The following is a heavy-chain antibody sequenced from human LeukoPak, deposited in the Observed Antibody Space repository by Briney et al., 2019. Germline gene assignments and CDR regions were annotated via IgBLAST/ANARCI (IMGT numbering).Heavy chain of an antibody. V-gene: IGHV3-30*02. D-gene: IGHD3-10*01. CDR1: GFTFSNFG. J-gene: IGHJ4*02. CDR2: IWHDASNK. Sequence: QAGVSLRLSCAASGFTFSNFGMYWVRQAPGKGLDWVSFIWHDASNKNCADSVKGRFTISRDNSKNTLYLQMNSLRAEDTAVYYCAKDRGSPSFDYWGQGTLVTVSS. CDR3: AKDRGSPSFDY.